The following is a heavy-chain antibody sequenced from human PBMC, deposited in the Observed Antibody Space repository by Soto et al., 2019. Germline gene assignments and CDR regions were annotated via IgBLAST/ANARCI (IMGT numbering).Heavy chain of an antibody. V-gene: IGHV3-11*05. J-gene: IGHJ6*02. Sequence: QVQLVESGGGLVKPGGSMRLSCAASGFIFSDYYMTWICQSPGKGLEWISYISHSGITNYADSVKGRFTISRDNAKNSLYLQMDSLLAVDTAVYYCSRENYYKMDVWGQGTTVTVSS. CDR3: SRENYYKMDV. CDR1: GFIFSDYY. CDR2: ISHSGIT.